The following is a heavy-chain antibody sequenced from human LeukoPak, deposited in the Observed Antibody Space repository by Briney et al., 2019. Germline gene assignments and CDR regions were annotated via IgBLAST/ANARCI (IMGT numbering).Heavy chain of an antibody. CDR2: INPHSGVT. CDR3: VREGNEVLTKNFDH. D-gene: IGHD4/OR15-4a*01. V-gene: IGHV1-2*02. J-gene: IGHJ4*02. Sequence: ASVKVSCKASGFTFSGYYIHWVRQAPGQGLEWMGYINPHSGVTSFPQKFQGRVTLSTDTSISAAYMELSSLISDDTAMYYCVREGNEVLTKNFDHWGREPWSPSPQ. CDR1: GFTFSGYY.